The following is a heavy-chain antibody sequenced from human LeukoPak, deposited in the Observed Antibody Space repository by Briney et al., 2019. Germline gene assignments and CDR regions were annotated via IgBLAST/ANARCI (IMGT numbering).Heavy chain of an antibody. CDR1: GYTFTTYA. V-gene: IGHV7-4-1*02. Sequence: GASVKVSCTASGYTFTTYAMNWVRQAPGQGLEWMGWINTNTGSPTYAQGLTGRFVFSLDTSVSTAYLQISSLEAEDTAVYYCARDGPYGDYEDIDYWGQGTLVTVSS. CDR2: INTNTGSP. CDR3: ARDGPYGDYEDIDY. J-gene: IGHJ4*02. D-gene: IGHD4-17*01.